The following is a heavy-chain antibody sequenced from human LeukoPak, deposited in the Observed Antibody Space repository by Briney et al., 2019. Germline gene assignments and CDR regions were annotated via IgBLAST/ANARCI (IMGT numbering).Heavy chain of an antibody. CDR3: AREGGQLAFDN. CDR1: GFTFSSYT. CDR2: ISSSSSYI. J-gene: IGHJ3*02. Sequence: PGGSLRLSCAASGFTFSSYTMNWVRQAPGKGLEWVSSISSSSSYIYYADSVKGRFTISRDNAKNSLYLQMNSLRAEDTAVYYCAREGGQLAFDNWGQGTMVTVSS. V-gene: IGHV3-21*01. D-gene: IGHD1-1*01.